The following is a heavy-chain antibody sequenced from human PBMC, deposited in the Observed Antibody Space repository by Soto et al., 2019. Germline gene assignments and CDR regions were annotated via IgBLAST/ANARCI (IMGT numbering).Heavy chain of an antibody. CDR2: ISSSSSYK. CDR3: ARDLGMTIPPIFDY. V-gene: IGHV3-21*01. D-gene: IGHD2-2*02. CDR1: GFTFSSYS. Sequence: GGSLRLSCAASGFTFSSYSMNWVRQAPGKGLEWVSSISSSSSYKYYADSVKGRFTISRDNAKNSLYLQMNSLRAEDTAVYYCARDLGMTIPPIFDYWGQGTLVTVSS. J-gene: IGHJ4*02.